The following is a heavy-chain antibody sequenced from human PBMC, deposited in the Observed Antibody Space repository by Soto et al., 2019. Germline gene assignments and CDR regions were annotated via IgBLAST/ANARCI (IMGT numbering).Heavy chain of an antibody. J-gene: IGHJ5*02. D-gene: IGHD2-8*01. CDR1: GYTFTSYD. CDR2: MNPNSGNT. V-gene: IGHV1-8*01. Sequence: ASVKVSCKASGYTFTSYDINWVRQATGQGLEWMGWMNPNSGNTGYAQKFQGRVTMTRNTSISTAYMELSSLRSEDTAVYYCTKGYCTNGVCYTAPWRGSARAYNWFDPWGQGTLVTVSS. CDR3: TKGYCTNGVCYTAPWRGSARAYNWFDP.